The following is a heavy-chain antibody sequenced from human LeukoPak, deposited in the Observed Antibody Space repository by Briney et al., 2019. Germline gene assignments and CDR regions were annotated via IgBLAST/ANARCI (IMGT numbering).Heavy chain of an antibody. J-gene: IGHJ3*02. CDR1: GYTFTGYY. CDR3: ARSSNYYDSSGGSDAFDI. D-gene: IGHD3-22*01. CDR2: IIPIFGTA. V-gene: IGHV1-69*05. Sequence: GASVKVSCTASGYTFTGYYMHWVRQAPGQGLEWMGGIIPIFGTANYAQKFQGRVTITTDESTSTAYMELSSLRSEDTAVYYCARSSNYYDSSGGSDAFDIWGQGTMVTVSS.